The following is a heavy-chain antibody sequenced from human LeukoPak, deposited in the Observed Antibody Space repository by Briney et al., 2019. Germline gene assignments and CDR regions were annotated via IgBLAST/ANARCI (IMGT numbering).Heavy chain of an antibody. CDR3: ARDRIAVAGNDY. CDR1: GFTFSSYG. D-gene: IGHD6-19*01. V-gene: IGHV3-30*03. CDR2: ISYDGSNK. J-gene: IGHJ4*02. Sequence: GGSLRLSCAASGFTFSSYGMHWVRQAPGKGLEWVAVISYDGSNKYYADSVKGRFTVSRANSKNTMYLQMNSLGVEDTAVYYCARDRIAVAGNDYWGQGTLVTVSS.